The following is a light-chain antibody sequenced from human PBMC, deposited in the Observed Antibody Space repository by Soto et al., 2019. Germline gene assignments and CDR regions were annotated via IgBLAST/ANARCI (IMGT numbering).Light chain of an antibody. J-gene: IGLJ1*01. Sequence: QSVLTQPPSVSAAPGQRVTISCTGSSSNIGSTYDVHWYQQLPGTAPKLLIHGNTDRPSGVPDRFSGSKSGTSASRAITGLQADDEGDYYCQSYDDSLSVHYVFGTGTQLTVL. CDR3: QSYDDSLSVHYV. V-gene: IGLV1-40*01. CDR2: GNT. CDR1: SSNIGSTYD.